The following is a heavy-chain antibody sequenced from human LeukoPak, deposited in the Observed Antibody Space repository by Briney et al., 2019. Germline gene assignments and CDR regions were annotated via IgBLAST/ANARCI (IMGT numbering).Heavy chain of an antibody. CDR2: IKQDGSEK. V-gene: IGHV3-7*01. Sequence: GGSLRLSCAASGFTFSSYWMSWVRQAPGKGLEWVANIKQDGSEKYYVDSVKGRFTISRDNAKNSLYLQMNSLRAEDTAVYYCARDSACSSTSCRYYYMDVWGKGTTVTVSS. CDR3: ARDSACSSTSCRYYYMDV. CDR1: GFTFSSYW. J-gene: IGHJ6*03. D-gene: IGHD2-2*01.